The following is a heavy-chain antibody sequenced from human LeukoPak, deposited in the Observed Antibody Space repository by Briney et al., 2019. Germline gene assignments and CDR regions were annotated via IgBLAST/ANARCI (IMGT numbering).Heavy chain of an antibody. J-gene: IGHJ1*01. Sequence: GGSLRLSCAASGFTFSSYGMHWVRQAPGKGLEWVAFIRYDGSNKYYADSVKGRFTISRDNSKNTLYLQMNSLRAEDTAVYYCAKDHSQAAAGIFQHWGQGTLVTVSS. CDR3: AKDHSQAAAGIFQH. V-gene: IGHV3-30*02. CDR2: IRYDGSNK. CDR1: GFTFSSYG. D-gene: IGHD6-13*01.